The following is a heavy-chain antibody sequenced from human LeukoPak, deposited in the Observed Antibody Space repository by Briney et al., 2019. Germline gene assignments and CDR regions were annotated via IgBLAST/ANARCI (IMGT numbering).Heavy chain of an antibody. V-gene: IGHV1-2*02. CDR1: GYTFTGYY. J-gene: IGHJ3*02. D-gene: IGHD3-3*01. Sequence: ASVKVSCEASGYTFTGYYMHWVRQAPGQGLEWMGWINPNSGGTNYAQKFQGRVTMTRDTSISTAYMELSRLRSDDTAVYYCARFGTKIQLRFLEWSLSLDIWGQGTMVTVSS. CDR2: INPNSGGT. CDR3: ARFGTKIQLRFLEWSLSLDI.